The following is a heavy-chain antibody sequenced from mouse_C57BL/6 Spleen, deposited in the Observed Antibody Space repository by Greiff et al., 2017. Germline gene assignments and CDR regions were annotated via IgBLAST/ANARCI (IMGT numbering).Heavy chain of an antibody. CDR3: ALLLKDN. D-gene: IGHD1-3*01. V-gene: IGHV1-26*01. J-gene: IGHJ2*01. CDR1: GYTFTDYY. Sequence: VQLQQSGPELVKPGASVKISCKASGYTFTDYYMNWVKQSHGKSLEWIGDINPNNGGTSYNQKFKGKATLTVDKSSSTAYMELRSLTSEDSAVYYCALLLKDNWGQGTTLTVSS. CDR2: INPNNGGT.